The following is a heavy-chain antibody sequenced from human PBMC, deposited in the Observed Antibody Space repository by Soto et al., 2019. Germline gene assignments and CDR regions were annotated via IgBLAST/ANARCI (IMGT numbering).Heavy chain of an antibody. D-gene: IGHD6-13*01. CDR2: IIPIFGTA. V-gene: IGHV1-69*13. CDR3: ASPGYSSSWYLPYGMDV. CDR1: GGTFSSYA. Sequence: EASVTVSCKASGGTFSSYAISWVRQAPGQGLEWMGGIIPIFGTANYAQKFQGRVTITADESTSTAYMELSSLRSEDTAVYYCASPGYSSSWYLPYGMDVWGQGTTVTVSS. J-gene: IGHJ6*02.